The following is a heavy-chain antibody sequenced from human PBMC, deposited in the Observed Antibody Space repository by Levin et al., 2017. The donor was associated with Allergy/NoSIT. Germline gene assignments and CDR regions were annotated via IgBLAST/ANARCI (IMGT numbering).Heavy chain of an antibody. CDR1: GYTFTSYD. D-gene: IGHD3-22*01. V-gene: IGHV1-8*01. CDR3: LIYYDSSGYFWS. J-gene: IGHJ5*02. CDR2: MNPNSGNT. Sequence: ASVKVSCKASGYTFTSYDINWVRQATGQGLEWMGWMNPNSGNTGYAQKFKGRVTMTRNTPINTAYMELSSLRSEDTAVYYCLIYYDSSGYFWSWGQGTLVTVSS.